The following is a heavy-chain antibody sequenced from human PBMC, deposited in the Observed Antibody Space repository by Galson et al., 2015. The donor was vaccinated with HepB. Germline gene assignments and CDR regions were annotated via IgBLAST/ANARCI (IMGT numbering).Heavy chain of an antibody. CDR3: ARDPSLVPAAPDAFDI. V-gene: IGHV3-21*01. Sequence: LRLSCAASGFTFSSYSMNWVRQAPGKGLEWVSSISSSSSYIYYADSVKGRFTISRDNAKNSLYLQMNSLRAEDTAVYYCARDPSLVPAAPDAFDIWGQGTMVTVSS. J-gene: IGHJ3*02. CDR2: ISSSSSYI. CDR1: GFTFSSYS. D-gene: IGHD2-2*01.